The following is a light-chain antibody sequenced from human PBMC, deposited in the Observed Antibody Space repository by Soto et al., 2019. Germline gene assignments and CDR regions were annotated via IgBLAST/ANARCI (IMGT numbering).Light chain of an antibody. V-gene: IGKV2-28*01. Sequence: DLVMTQSPLSLPVTPGEPASISCRSSQSLLHSNGYNYLNWFVQKPGQSPQLLIYLGSERASGGPGRISGSGSGTDFTLKISRVEADDVGIYYCMQALQSPPWTFGQGTKVEIK. CDR3: MQALQSPPWT. J-gene: IGKJ1*01. CDR1: QSLLHSNGYNY. CDR2: LGS.